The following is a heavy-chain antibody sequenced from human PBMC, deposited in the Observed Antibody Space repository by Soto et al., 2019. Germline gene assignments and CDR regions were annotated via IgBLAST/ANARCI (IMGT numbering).Heavy chain of an antibody. CDR2: INPSGGST. J-gene: IGHJ4*02. V-gene: IGHV1-46*01. CDR3: ARARGTTRKTWIQLWLHDYFDY. D-gene: IGHD5-18*01. CDR1: GYTFTSYY. Sequence: ASVKVSCKASGYTFTSYYMHWVRQAPGQGLEWMGIINPSGGSTSYAQKFQGRVTMTRDTSTSTVYMELSSLRSGDTAVYYCARARGTTRKTWIQLWLHDYFDYWGQGTLVTVSS.